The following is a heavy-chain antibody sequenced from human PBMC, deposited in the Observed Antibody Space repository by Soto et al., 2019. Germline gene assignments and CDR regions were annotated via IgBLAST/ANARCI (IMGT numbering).Heavy chain of an antibody. CDR2: ISYDGSNK. V-gene: IGHV3-30*03. Sequence: GGSLRLSCAASGFTFSSYGMHWVRQAPGKGLEWVAVISYDGSNKYYADSVKGRFTISRDNSKNTLYLQMNSLRAEDTAVYYCAGDYDILTGYPQYYGMDVWGQGTKVTVYS. D-gene: IGHD3-9*01. CDR3: AGDYDILTGYPQYYGMDV. J-gene: IGHJ6*02. CDR1: GFTFSSYG.